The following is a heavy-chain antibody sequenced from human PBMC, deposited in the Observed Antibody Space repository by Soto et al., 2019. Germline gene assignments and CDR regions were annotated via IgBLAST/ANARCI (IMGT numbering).Heavy chain of an antibody. CDR3: ARGGGRGYNELDP. J-gene: IGHJ5*02. CDR1: GYTFTAYY. D-gene: IGHD5-12*01. V-gene: IGHV1-2*02. CDR2: INPNSGGT. Sequence: QVQLVQSGAEVKKPGASEKVSCKASGYTFTAYYMHWVRQAPGQGLEWMGWINPNSGGTYHAQNFQGRVTMTRDTSTTTAYMELASLRSDDTAVYYCARGGGRGYNELDPWGHGTLVIVSS.